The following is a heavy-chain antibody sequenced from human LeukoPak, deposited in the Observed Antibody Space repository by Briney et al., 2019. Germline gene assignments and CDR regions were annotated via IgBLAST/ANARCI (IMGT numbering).Heavy chain of an antibody. J-gene: IGHJ4*02. CDR2: IIPILGIA. Sequence: ASVKVSCQASGGTFSSHAISWVRQAPGQGLEWMGRIIPILGIANYAQKFQGRGTITADKSTSTAYMELSSLRSEDTAVYYCATNYGGNPNVALNPQDYWGQGTLVTVSS. V-gene: IGHV1-69*04. CDR1: GGTFSSHA. D-gene: IGHD4-23*01. CDR3: ATNYGGNPNVALNPQDY.